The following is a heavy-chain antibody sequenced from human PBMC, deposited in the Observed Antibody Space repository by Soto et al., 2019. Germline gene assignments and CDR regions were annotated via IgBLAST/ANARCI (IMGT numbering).Heavy chain of an antibody. Sequence: GASVKVSGKASGYTFTDYYMHWVRQAPGQGLECMGWINPNNGDTNYAQRFQGRVTMTRDTSISTAYLEVSRLRSDDTAVYYCARSVSFITPRPDYWGQGTLVTVSS. CDR3: ARSVSFITPRPDY. CDR1: GYTFTDYY. D-gene: IGHD6-6*01. V-gene: IGHV1-2*02. J-gene: IGHJ4*02. CDR2: INPNNGDT.